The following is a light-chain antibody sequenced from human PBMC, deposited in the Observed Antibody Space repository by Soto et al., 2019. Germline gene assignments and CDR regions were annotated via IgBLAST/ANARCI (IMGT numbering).Light chain of an antibody. J-gene: IGKJ1*01. CDR2: KAS. Sequence: DLQMAQSPFSPTASVGARGTNTCRASQSVSFWLAWYQQKPGKAPKILIYKASTLESGVPSRFSGGGFGTEFTLTISSLKPDYYATYYCQQYQTFWTFGQGTKVDIK. V-gene: IGKV1-5*03. CDR1: QSVSFW. CDR3: QQYQTFWT.